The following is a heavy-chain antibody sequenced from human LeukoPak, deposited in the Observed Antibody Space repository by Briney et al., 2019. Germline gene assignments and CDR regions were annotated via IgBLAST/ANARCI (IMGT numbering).Heavy chain of an antibody. CDR1: GFSFNTYS. CDR3: TSRYCTTTNCYSFDN. CDR2: ISSSSGHI. J-gene: IGHJ3*02. Sequence: PGGSLRLSCAASGFSFNTYSMNCVRQAPGKGLEWVSSISSSSGHIFYADSVKGRFSISRDNAKSSLYLQMNSLRVEDTAVYYCTSRYCTTTNCYSFDNWGQGTLVTVSS. V-gene: IGHV3-21*01. D-gene: IGHD2-2*01.